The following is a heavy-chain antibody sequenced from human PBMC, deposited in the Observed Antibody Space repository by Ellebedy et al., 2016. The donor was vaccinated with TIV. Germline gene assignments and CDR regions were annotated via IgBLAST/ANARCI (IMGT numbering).Heavy chain of an antibody. Sequence: ASVKVSCXASGYTFTSYYMHWVRQAPGQGLEWMGIINPSGGSTSYAQKFQGRVTMTRDTSTSTVYMELSSLRSEDTAVYYCARDYGIVGATTLARRDAFDIWGQGTMVTVSS. CDR1: GYTFTSYY. D-gene: IGHD1-26*01. CDR2: INPSGGST. J-gene: IGHJ3*02. V-gene: IGHV1-46*01. CDR3: ARDYGIVGATTLARRDAFDI.